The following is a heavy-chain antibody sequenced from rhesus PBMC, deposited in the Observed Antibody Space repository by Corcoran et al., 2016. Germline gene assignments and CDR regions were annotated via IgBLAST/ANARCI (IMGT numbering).Heavy chain of an antibody. V-gene: IGHV4-143*01. CDR2: IYGNSAST. D-gene: IGHD1-20*01. Sequence: QVQLQESGPGLVKPSETLSLTCTVSGGSISGYYHWRWIRQPPGKGLEWIGGIYGNSASTYYNPSLKSRVTISKDPSKNQFSLKLSSVTAADTAVYYCARRMAGTADWYFDIWGPGTPITISS. CDR3: ARRMAGTADWYFDI. CDR1: GGSISGYYH. J-gene: IGHJ2*01.